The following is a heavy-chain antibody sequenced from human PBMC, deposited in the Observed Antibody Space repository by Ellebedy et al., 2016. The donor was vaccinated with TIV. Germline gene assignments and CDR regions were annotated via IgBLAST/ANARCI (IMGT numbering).Heavy chain of an antibody. V-gene: IGHV1-18*04. CDR1: GYTFTSYG. CDR2: IVVGSGNT. CDR3: ARPNGSGSYYNWDLDY. Sequence: ASVKVSCKASGYTFTSYGISWVRQAPGQGLEWIGWIVVGSGNTSYAQKFQGRVTMTRDTSTSTVYMELSSLRSEDTAVYYCARPNGSGSYYNWDLDYWGQGTLVTVSS. J-gene: IGHJ4*02. D-gene: IGHD3-10*01.